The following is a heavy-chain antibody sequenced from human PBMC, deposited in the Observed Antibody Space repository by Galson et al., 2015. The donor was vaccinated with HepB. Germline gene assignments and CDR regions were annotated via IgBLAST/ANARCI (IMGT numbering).Heavy chain of an antibody. Sequence: SLRLSCAASGFTFDNYAMHWVRQAPGKGLEWVSGISWNSGAIGYADSVKGRFTISRNNGRNSLYLQMNSLGPEDTALYYCAKDKGYYDSKTPIALDLWGQGAMVTVSS. CDR3: AKDKGYYDSKTPIALDL. CDR2: ISWNSGAI. V-gene: IGHV3-9*01. J-gene: IGHJ3*01. D-gene: IGHD3-22*01. CDR1: GFTFDNYA.